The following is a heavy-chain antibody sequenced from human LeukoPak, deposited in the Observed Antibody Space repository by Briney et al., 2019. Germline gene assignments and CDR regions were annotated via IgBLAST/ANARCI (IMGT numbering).Heavy chain of an antibody. V-gene: IGHV3-30*02. CDR1: GFTFSSYG. J-gene: IGHJ4*02. Sequence: GGSQRLSCAASGFTFSSYGMHWVRQAPGKGLEWVAFIRYDGSNKYYADSVKGRFTISRDNSKNTLYLQMNSLRAEDTAVYYCAKDLPRWELDEPASFDYWGQGTLVTVSS. CDR3: AKDLPRWELDEPASFDY. CDR2: IRYDGSNK. D-gene: IGHD1-26*01.